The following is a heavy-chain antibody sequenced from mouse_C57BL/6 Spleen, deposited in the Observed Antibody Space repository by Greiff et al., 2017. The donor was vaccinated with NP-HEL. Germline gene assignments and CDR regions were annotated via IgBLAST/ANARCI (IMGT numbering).Heavy chain of an antibody. D-gene: IGHD2-5*01. Sequence: VQLQQPGAELVKPGASVKLSCKASGYTFTSYWMQWVKQRPGQGLEWIGEIDPSDSYTNYNQKFKGKATLTVDTSSSTAYMQLSSLTSEDSAVYYCARGTIVTTYYFDYWGQGTTLTVSS. CDR2: IDPSDSYT. J-gene: IGHJ2*01. CDR1: GYTFTSYW. V-gene: IGHV1-50*01. CDR3: ARGTIVTTYYFDY.